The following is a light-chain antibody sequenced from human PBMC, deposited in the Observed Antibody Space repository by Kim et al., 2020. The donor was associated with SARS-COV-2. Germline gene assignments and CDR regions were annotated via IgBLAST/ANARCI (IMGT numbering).Light chain of an antibody. CDR2: YDS. CDR1: NIGEKS. J-gene: IGLJ2*01. Sequence: PGETAGMTCGENNIGEKSVHWYQQKPGQAPVLVISYDSDRPSGIPERFSGSNSGNTATLIISRVEAGDEADYYCHLWDSSSDHVVFGGGTQLTVL. V-gene: IGLV3-21*04. CDR3: HLWDSSSDHVV.